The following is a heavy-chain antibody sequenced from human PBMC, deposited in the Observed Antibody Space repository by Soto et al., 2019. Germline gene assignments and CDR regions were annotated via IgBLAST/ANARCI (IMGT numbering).Heavy chain of an antibody. J-gene: IGHJ3*02. D-gene: IGHD3-22*01. CDR3: ARAHRYYDYPDI. V-gene: IGHV4-30-4*01. CDR2: IHYSETI. CDR1: GASVNSGDYY. Sequence: QVQLQESGPGLVKASQTLSLTCTVSGASVNSGDYYWSWVRQPPGRGLEWIGYIHYSETIYYNPSLKSRVQILVETFKNLFSLEVSSVTAADTAVYYCARAHRYYDYPDIWGQGTTVTVSS.